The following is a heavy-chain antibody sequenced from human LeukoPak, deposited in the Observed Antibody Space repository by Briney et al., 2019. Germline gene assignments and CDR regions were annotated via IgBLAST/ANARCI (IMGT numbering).Heavy chain of an antibody. CDR2: ISYDGSNK. D-gene: IGHD3-22*01. J-gene: IGHJ4*02. CDR3: ARGDYYDSRGWLDY. CDR1: GFTSSSYG. V-gene: IGHV3-30*03. Sequence: PGRSLRLSCAASGFTSSSYGMHWVRQAPGKGLEWVAVISYDGSNKDYADSVKGRFTISRDNSKNTLYLQMNSLRAEDTAVYYCARGDYYDSRGWLDYWGQGTLVTVSS.